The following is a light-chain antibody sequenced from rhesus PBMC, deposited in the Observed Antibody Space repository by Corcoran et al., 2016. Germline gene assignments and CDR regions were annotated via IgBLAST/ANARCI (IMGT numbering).Light chain of an antibody. Sequence: DIQMTQSPSSLSASAGDRVTITCRASQGISDYLNWYQQKPGKAPKRLIYAASRLESGVPSRFSGIGSWTDFTLTIISLQPENFAAYYCLQGYSTPRTFGQGTKVEIK. CDR1: QGISDY. V-gene: IGKV1-36*02. J-gene: IGKJ1*01. CDR3: LQGYSTPRT. CDR2: AAS.